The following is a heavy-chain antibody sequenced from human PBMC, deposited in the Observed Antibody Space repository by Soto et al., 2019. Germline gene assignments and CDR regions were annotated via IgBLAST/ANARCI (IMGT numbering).Heavy chain of an antibody. J-gene: IGHJ5*02. V-gene: IGHV4-4*07. Sequence: SETLSLTCNVSGGSLSQFYWAWIRKTAGNGLEWMGRVYATGTTDYNPSLRSRVAMSVDISKKTFSLRLRSVTGADSGVYYCVRDGSKSLRDWFDPWGQGILVT. CDR3: VRDGSKSLRDWFDP. CDR2: VYATGTT. CDR1: GGSLSQFY.